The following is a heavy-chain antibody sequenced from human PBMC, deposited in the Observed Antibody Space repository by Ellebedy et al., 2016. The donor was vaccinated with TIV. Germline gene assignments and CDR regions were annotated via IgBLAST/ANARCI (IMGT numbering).Heavy chain of an antibody. V-gene: IGHV4-4*02. D-gene: IGHD3-22*01. CDR2: IYHRGST. Sequence: SETLSLTCAVSGGSITSTNWWCWVRQSPGKGLEWIGEIYHRGSTTYNPSLTSRVTISVDKSKNQFSLELTSVTAADTAVYYCATLTGEYYDSSGYFYTWGQGTLVTVSS. CDR1: GGSITSTNW. CDR3: ATLTGEYYDSSGYFYT. J-gene: IGHJ4*02.